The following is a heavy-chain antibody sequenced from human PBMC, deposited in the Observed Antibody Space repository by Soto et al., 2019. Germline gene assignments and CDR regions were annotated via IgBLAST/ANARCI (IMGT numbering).Heavy chain of an antibody. CDR3: ARGGYCSGASCAYMGHYYYYGMDV. D-gene: IGHD2-15*01. J-gene: IGHJ6*02. V-gene: IGHV4-59*08. Sequence: SETLSLTCTVSGGSISSYYWSWIRQSPGKGLEWIGYTHDSGSTNYNPSLKSRVTMSVDTSKNQFSLKLSSVTAADTAMYYCARGGYCSGASCAYMGHYYYYGMDVWGQGTTVTVSS. CDR2: THDSGST. CDR1: GGSISSYY.